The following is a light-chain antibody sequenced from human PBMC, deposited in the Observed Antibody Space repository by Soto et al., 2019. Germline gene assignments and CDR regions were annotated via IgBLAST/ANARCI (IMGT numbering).Light chain of an antibody. CDR3: QQYNNWLT. CDR2: DAS. V-gene: IGKV3-11*01. CDR1: QSISSY. J-gene: IGKJ4*01. Sequence: EIVLTQSPATLSLSPGERSTLSCSASQSISSYLAWYQQKPGQAPRLLIYDASKRATGIPARFSGSGSGTEFTLTISSLQSEDFAVYYCQQYNNWLTFGGGTKVDI.